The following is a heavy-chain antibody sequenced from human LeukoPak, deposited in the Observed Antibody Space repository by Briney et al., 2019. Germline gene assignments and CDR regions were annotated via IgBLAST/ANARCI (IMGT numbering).Heavy chain of an antibody. D-gene: IGHD2-15*01. CDR3: AKGLDIVVVVAAGGYDY. CDR2: ISGSGGRT. V-gene: IGHV3-23*01. Sequence: GGSLRLSCAASGFTFSTYAMSWVRQAPGKGLEWVSAISGSGGRTYYADSVKGRFTISRDNSKNTLYLQMNSLRAEDTAVYYCAKGLDIVVVVAAGGYDYWGQGTLVTVSS. J-gene: IGHJ4*02. CDR1: GFTFSTYA.